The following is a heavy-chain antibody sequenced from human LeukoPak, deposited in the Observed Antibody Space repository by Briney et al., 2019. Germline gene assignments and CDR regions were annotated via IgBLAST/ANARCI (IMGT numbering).Heavy chain of an antibody. V-gene: IGHV3-23*01. CDR1: GITFSSYG. Sequence: GGSLRLSCAASGITFSSYGMSWVRQAPGKGLEWVSSIISSGGVTYYADSVKGRFTISRDNSKNTVYLQMDSLRAEDSAVYYCAKNAGYSYGLYYFDYWGQGTLVTVSS. CDR3: AKNAGYSYGLYYFDY. J-gene: IGHJ4*02. CDR2: IISSGGVT. D-gene: IGHD5-18*01.